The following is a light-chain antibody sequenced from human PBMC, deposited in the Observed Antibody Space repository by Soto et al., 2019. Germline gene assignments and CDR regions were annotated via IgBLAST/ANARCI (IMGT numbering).Light chain of an antibody. J-gene: IGKJ1*01. V-gene: IGKV2-30*01. CDR2: QVS. CDR3: QQHSHWPPWT. CDR1: QSLLYSDGNTY. Sequence: DVVLTQSPLSLPVTLGQPASISCRSSQSLLYSDGNTYLSWFQQRPGQSPRRLIYQVSNRDSGVPDRFSGSGSGTDFTLTISRVEAEDFGVYYCQQHSHWPPWTFGQGTRVEIQ.